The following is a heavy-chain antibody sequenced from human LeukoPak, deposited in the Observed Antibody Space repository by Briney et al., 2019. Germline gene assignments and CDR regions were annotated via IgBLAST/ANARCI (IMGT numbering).Heavy chain of an antibody. CDR1: GFTFNGYS. J-gene: IGHJ5*02. Sequence: GGSLRLSCAASGFTFNGYSMNWVRQAPGKGLEWVSSISSSSYIYYANSVESRFIISSENTNNSLYLQMNSMTGEDTAVYYCARDNELTALLYFDWPQDAGWFDPWGQGTLVTVSS. CDR2: ISSSSYI. D-gene: IGHD3-9*01. CDR3: ARDNELTALLYFDWPQDAGWFDP. V-gene: IGHV3-21*01.